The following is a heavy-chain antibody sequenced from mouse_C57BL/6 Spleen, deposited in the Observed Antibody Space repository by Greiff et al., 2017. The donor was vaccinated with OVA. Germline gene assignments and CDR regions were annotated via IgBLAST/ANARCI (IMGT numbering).Heavy chain of an antibody. V-gene: IGHV3-1*01. CDR1: GYSITSGYD. Sequence: EVQLQESGPGMVKPSQSLSLTCTVPGYSITSGYDWHWIRHFPGNKLEWMGYISYSGSTNYNPSLKSRISITHDTSKNHFFLKLNSVTTEDTATYYCVRGSSNYGAMDYWGQGTSVTVSS. CDR3: VRGSSNYGAMDY. D-gene: IGHD2-5*01. CDR2: ISYSGST. J-gene: IGHJ4*01.